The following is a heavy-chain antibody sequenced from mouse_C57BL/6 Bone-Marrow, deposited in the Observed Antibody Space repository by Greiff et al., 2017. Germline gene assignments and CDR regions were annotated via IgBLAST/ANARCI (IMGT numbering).Heavy chain of an antibody. CDR3: ARNYGSSPWYFDV. D-gene: IGHD1-1*01. CDR1: GYTFTSYG. V-gene: IGHV1-81*01. Sequence: QVHVKQSGAELARPGASVKLSCKASGYTFTSYGISWVKQRTGQGLEWIGEIYPRSGNTYYNEKFKGKATLTADKSSSTAYMELRSLTSEDSAVXFCARNYGSSPWYFDVWGTGTTVTVSS. J-gene: IGHJ1*03. CDR2: IYPRSGNT.